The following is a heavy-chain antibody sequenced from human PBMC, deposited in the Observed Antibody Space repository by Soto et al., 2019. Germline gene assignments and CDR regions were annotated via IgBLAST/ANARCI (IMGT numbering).Heavy chain of an antibody. Sequence: PSETMSLTCTVYGGSISSGYYYWSLIRQPPGKGLEWIGYMYYSGRTYYNPSLKSRVTISVDTSKNQFSLKLSSVTAADTAVYYCARAVAEARHYFDYWGQGTLVTVPS. J-gene: IGHJ4*02. V-gene: IGHV4-30-4*01. CDR2: MYYSGRT. CDR3: ARAVAEARHYFDY. D-gene: IGHD6-13*01. CDR1: GGSISSGYYY.